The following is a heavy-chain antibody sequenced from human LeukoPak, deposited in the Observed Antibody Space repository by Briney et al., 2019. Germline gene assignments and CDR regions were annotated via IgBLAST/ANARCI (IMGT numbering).Heavy chain of an antibody. J-gene: IGHJ6*03. D-gene: IGHD3-10*01. Sequence: PGGSLRLSCAASGFTFSSHGMHWVRQAPGKGLEWVAFIRYGGSNKYYADSVKGRFTISRDNSKNTLYLQMDSLRAEGTAVYYCANGNYYGSGSQLEWDYYYYYMDVWGKGTTVTISS. CDR3: ANGNYYGSGSQLEWDYYYYYMDV. CDR2: IRYGGSNK. V-gene: IGHV3-30*02. CDR1: GFTFSSHG.